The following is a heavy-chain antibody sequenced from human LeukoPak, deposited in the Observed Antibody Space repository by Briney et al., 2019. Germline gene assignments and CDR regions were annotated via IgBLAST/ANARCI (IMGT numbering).Heavy chain of an antibody. CDR1: GGSISGSY. J-gene: IGHJ4*02. CDR2: MYNSGST. V-gene: IGHV4-59*01. CDR3: ARGIESYGDYGY. D-gene: IGHD4-17*01. Sequence: SETLSLTCTVSGGSISGSYWSWIRQPPGKGLEWIAYMYNSGSTNYNPSLKSRVTISIDTSKNQFSLKLSSLTAADTAIYYCARGIESYGDYGYWGQGILVTVST.